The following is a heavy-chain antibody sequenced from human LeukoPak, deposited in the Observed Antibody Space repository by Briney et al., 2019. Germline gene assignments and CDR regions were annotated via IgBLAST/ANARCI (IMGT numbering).Heavy chain of an antibody. V-gene: IGHV3-20*04. CDR1: GFTFDDYE. J-gene: IGHJ4*02. Sequence: GGCLRLSCAAAGFTFDDYEMSWVRPPPGKGLEWVSCINWNGGSTGYPASVKGRFTISRENAKNSLYLQMNSLRIEETAADYCEGRDIAEGFDYWGQGTLVTVSS. D-gene: IGHD5-12*01. CDR3: EGRDIAEGFDY. CDR2: INWNGGST.